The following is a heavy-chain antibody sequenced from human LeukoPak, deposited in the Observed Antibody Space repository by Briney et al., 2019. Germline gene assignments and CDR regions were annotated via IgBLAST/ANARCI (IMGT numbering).Heavy chain of an antibody. Sequence: GGSLRLSCAASATTFSGYAMHWVHQAPGKGLEWVAAISYDAKNKDYADCVKGRFAISRDNSKNTLSLQMDHPRAEDTALYFCARVGQGYTYGNGLDYWGQETPVTVSS. CDR2: ISYDAKNK. V-gene: IGHV3-30*03. J-gene: IGHJ4*02. D-gene: IGHD5-18*01. CDR1: ATTFSGYA. CDR3: ARVGQGYTYGNGLDY.